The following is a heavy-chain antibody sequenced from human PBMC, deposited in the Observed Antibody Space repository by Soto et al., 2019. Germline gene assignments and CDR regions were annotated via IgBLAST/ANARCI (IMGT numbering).Heavy chain of an antibody. CDR2: ISAYNGNT. Sequence: QVQLWQSGAEVKRPGASVNVSCKASGYTFTSYGISWGRQAPGQGLEWMGWISAYNGNTHYAQKLQGRVTMTTDTTTSTAYMELRSLRSDDTPVYYCARVRGSPMYYGIEVWGQGNTDNVSS. CDR3: ARVRGSPMYYGIEV. V-gene: IGHV1-18*01. D-gene: IGHD3-10*01. J-gene: IGHJ6*01. CDR1: GYTFTSYG.